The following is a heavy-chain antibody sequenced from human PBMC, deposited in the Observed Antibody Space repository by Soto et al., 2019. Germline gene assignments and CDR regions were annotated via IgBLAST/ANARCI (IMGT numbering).Heavy chain of an antibody. CDR2: INHSGST. J-gene: IGHJ4*02. D-gene: IGHD4-17*01. Sequence: QVQLQQWGAGLLKPSETLSLTCAVYGRSFSGYYWSWIRQPPGKGLEWIGEINHSGSTNYNPSLKSRATISVDTTKTLFSLILSSLTAADTAVYYCARAYGAEGFDYWGQGTLVTVSS. CDR3: ARAYGAEGFDY. CDR1: GRSFSGYY. V-gene: IGHV4-34*01.